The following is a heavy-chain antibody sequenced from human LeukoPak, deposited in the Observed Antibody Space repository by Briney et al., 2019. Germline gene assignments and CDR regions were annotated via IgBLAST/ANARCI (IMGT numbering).Heavy chain of an antibody. J-gene: IGHJ5*02. V-gene: IGHV4-4*07. Sequence: PSETLSLTCTVSGGSIRSNYWSWIRQPAGKGLEWIGRIYTSGSTNYNPSLKSRVTMSVDTSKNQFSLKLSSATAADTAVYYCASRPRYFDWTGFDPWGQGTLVTVSS. D-gene: IGHD3-9*01. CDR3: ASRPRYFDWTGFDP. CDR1: GGSIRSNY. CDR2: IYTSGST.